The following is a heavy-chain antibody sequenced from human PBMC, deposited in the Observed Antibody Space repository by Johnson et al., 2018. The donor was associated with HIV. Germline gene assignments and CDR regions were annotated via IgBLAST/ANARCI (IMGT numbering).Heavy chain of an antibody. CDR1: GFTFSSYG. V-gene: IGHV3-30*02. CDR3: AKDFEPRGADDAFDI. J-gene: IGHJ3*02. D-gene: IGHD3-9*01. CDR2: IRYDGSNK. Sequence: QVQLVESGGGVVQPGGSLRLSCAASGFTFSSYGMHWVRQAPGKGLEWVAFIRYDGSNKYYADSVKGRFTISRDNSKNTLYLQMNTLKTEDTAVYYCAKDFEPRGADDAFDIWGQGTMVTVS.